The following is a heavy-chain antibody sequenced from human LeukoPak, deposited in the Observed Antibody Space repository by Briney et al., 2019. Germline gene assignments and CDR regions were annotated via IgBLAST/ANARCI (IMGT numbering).Heavy chain of an antibody. CDR2: IYHSGST. J-gene: IGHJ6*02. CDR3: ARDPGYCSGGSCYSGEYYYYGMDV. CDR1: GGSISSGGYS. V-gene: IGHV4-30-2*01. D-gene: IGHD2-15*01. Sequence: SSETLSLTCAVSGGSISSGGYSWSWIRQPPGKGLEWIGYIYHSGSTYYNPSLKSRVTISVDRSKNQFSLKLSSVTAADTAVYYCARDPGYCSGGSCYSGEYYYYGMDVWGQGTTVTVSS.